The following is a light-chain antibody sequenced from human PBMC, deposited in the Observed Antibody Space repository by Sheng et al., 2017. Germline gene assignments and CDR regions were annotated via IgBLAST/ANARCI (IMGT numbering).Light chain of an antibody. CDR2: GAS. CDR3: QQYGSSRGIT. Sequence: EIVMTQSPATLSVSPGERATISCRASQSISTNLVWYQQTPGQGPRLLIYGASTRATGIPDRFSGSGSGTDFTLTISRLEPEDFAVYYCQQYGSSRGITFGQGTRLEIK. V-gene: IGKV3-20*01. J-gene: IGKJ5*01. CDR1: QSISTN.